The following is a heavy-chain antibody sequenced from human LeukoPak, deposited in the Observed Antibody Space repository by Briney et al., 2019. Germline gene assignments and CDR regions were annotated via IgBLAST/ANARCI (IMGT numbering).Heavy chain of an antibody. CDR1: GFTFDDYG. CDR2: INWNGGST. Sequence: GGSLRLSCAASGFTFDDYGMSWVRQAPGKGLEWVSGINWNGGSTGYADSVKGRFTISRDNAKNSLYLQMNSLRAEDTAVYYCARDDNGLQFFDWVFDYWGQGTLVTVSS. CDR3: ARDDNGLQFFDWVFDY. D-gene: IGHD3-9*01. V-gene: IGHV3-20*04. J-gene: IGHJ4*02.